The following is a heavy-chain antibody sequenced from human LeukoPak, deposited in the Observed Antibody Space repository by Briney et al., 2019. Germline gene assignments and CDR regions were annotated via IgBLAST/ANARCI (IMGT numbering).Heavy chain of an antibody. Sequence: GRSLRPSCAASAFTFSSYWTSWVRQEPGKGLEWVANIKKDGSEKYYVDSVKGRFTISRDNAMNSLFLQMNSLRAEDTAVYYCARPYYYSSGSLPYWGQGTLVTVSS. CDR2: IKKDGSEK. V-gene: IGHV3-7*01. CDR1: AFTFSSYW. J-gene: IGHJ4*02. CDR3: ARPYYYSSGSLPY. D-gene: IGHD3-10*01.